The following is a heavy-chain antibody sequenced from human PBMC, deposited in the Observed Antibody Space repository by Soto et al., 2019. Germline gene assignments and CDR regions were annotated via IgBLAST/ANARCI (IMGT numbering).Heavy chain of an antibody. CDR2: ISYDGSNK. V-gene: IGHV3-30*03. CDR3: ARDAQWNWFDP. D-gene: IGHD6-19*01. CDR1: GFTFSSYG. Sequence: GGSLRLSCAASGFTFSSYGMHWVRQAPGKGLEWVAVISYDGSNKYYADSVKGRFTISRDNSKNTLYLQMNSLRAEDTAVYYCARDAQWNWFDPCGQGTLVTVSS. J-gene: IGHJ5*02.